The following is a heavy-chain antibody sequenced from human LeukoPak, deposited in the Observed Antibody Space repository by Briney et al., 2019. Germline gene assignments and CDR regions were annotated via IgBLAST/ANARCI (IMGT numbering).Heavy chain of an antibody. V-gene: IGHV1-8*02. J-gene: IGHJ4*02. CDR3: ARLPKYSRPLDY. Sequence: ASVKVSCKASGYTFSSYDINWVRQATGQGLEWMGWMNPNSGNTAYVQKFQGRVTMSRDTSISTAYMELSSLRSEDTAVYYCARLPKYSRPLDYWAREPWSPSPQ. CDR1: GYTFSSYD. D-gene: IGHD6-6*01. CDR2: MNPNSGNT.